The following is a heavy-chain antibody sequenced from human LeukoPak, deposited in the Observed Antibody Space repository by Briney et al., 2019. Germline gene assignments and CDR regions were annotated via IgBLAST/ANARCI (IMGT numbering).Heavy chain of an antibody. CDR3: ARSGYCSSTSCTDDYYYGMDV. CDR1: GFTFSSYS. J-gene: IGHJ6*02. Sequence: GGSLRLSCAASGFTFSSYSMNWVRQAPGKGLEWVSYISSSSTIYYADSVKGRFTISRDNAKNSLYLQMNSLRAEYTAVYYCARSGYCSSTSCTDDYYYGMDVWGQGTTVTVSS. D-gene: IGHD2-2*01. V-gene: IGHV3-48*01. CDR2: ISSSSTI.